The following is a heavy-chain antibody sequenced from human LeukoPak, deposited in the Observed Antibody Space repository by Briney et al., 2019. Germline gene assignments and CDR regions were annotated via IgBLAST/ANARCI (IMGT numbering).Heavy chain of an antibody. CDR3: ARDYCSSTSCLFDY. CDR1: GYTLTELS. J-gene: IGHJ4*02. D-gene: IGHD2-2*01. Sequence: ASVTVSCKVSGYTLTELSMHWVRQAPGKGLEWMGGFDPEDGETIYAQKFQGRVTMTRDTSISTAYMELSRLRPDDTAVYYCARDYCSSTSCLFDYWGQGTLVTVSS. CDR2: FDPEDGET. V-gene: IGHV1-24*01.